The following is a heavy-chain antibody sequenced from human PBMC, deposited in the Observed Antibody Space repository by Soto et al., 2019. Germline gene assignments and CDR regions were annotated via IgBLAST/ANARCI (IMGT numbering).Heavy chain of an antibody. D-gene: IGHD3-3*01. CDR1: GFTFSSYS. CDR2: ISSSSSTI. CDR3: ARESRFLEWLSLNWFDP. J-gene: IGHJ5*02. V-gene: IGHV3-48*02. Sequence: GGSLRLSCAASGFTFSSYSMNWVRQAPGKGLEWVSYISSSSSTIYYADSVKGRFTISRDNAKNSLYLQMNSLRDEDTAVYYCARESRFLEWLSLNWFDPRGQGTLVTVSS.